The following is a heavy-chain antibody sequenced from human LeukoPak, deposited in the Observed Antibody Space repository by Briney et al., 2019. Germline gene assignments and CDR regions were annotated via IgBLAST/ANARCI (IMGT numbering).Heavy chain of an antibody. CDR2: IKQDGREK. CDR1: GLTLISTW. V-gene: IGHV3-7*03. J-gene: IGHJ6*04. D-gene: IGHD3-10*01. CDR3: ARDSWDYYGSGSYYRNYHYYGMDV. Sequence: GGSLRLSCSASGLTLISTWVSWVRPAPGKGREWVDTIKQDGREKNYVYSVKGRFTISRDNAKNTLYLQMNSLRAEDTAVYYCARDSWDYYGSGSYYRNYHYYGMDVWGKGTTVTVSS.